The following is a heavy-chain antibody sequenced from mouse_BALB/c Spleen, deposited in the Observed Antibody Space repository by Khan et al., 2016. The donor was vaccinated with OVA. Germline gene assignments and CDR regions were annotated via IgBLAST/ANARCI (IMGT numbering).Heavy chain of an antibody. V-gene: IGHV1-18*01. Sequence: EVQLQQSGPDLVKPGASVKLSCKASGYSFTLYYMRWVKQSPGKSLEWIGRVNPNTDNINYNQEFKGKAILTVDKSSNTAYMELRSLTSEDSAVYFCSRGYDFFASWGQGTLVTVSA. J-gene: IGHJ3*01. D-gene: IGHD2-14*01. CDR2: VNPNTDNI. CDR3: SRGYDFFAS. CDR1: GYSFTLYY.